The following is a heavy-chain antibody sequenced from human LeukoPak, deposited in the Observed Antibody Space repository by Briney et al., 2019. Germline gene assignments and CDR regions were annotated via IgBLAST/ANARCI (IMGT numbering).Heavy chain of an antibody. Sequence: SETLSLACTVSGGSISSSSYYWGWIRQPPGKGLEWIGRIYYSGSTYYNPSLKSRVTISVDTSKNQFPLKLSSVTAADTAVYYCARRRYSSGWPFDYWGQGTLVTVSS. CDR2: IYYSGST. CDR3: ARRRYSSGWPFDY. CDR1: GGSISSSSYY. D-gene: IGHD6-19*01. J-gene: IGHJ4*02. V-gene: IGHV4-39*01.